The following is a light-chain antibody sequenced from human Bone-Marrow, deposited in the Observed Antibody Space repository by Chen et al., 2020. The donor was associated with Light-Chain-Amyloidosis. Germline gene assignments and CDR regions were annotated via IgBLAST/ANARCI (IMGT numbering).Light chain of an antibody. J-gene: IGLJ2*01. CDR1: DLPTKY. CDR2: RDT. Sequence: SYELTQPPSVSVSPGQTARITCSGDDLPTKYAYWYQQKPGQAPVLVIHRDTERHSGISERFSGSSSGTTATLTISGVQPEDEADYHCQSADSSGTYEVIFGGGTKLTVL. CDR3: QSADSSGTYEVI. V-gene: IGLV3-25*03.